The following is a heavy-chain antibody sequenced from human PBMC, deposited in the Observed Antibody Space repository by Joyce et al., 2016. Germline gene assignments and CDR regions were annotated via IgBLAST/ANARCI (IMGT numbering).Heavy chain of an antibody. D-gene: IGHD7-27*01. CDR3: ARVVWELGRYYYGMDV. V-gene: IGHV4-34*01. CDR1: GWSFSGYY. Sequence: QVQLQQWGAGLLKPSETLSLTCAFYGWSFSGYYWSWSRQPPGKGLEWIGEINHSGSTNYNPSRKSRVTISVDTSKNQFSLKLSSVTAADTAVYYCARVVWELGRYYYGMDVWDQGTTVTVSS. J-gene: IGHJ6*02. CDR2: INHSGST.